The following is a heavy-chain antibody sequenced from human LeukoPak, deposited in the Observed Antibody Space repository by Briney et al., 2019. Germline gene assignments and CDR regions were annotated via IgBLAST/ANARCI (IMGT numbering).Heavy chain of an antibody. J-gene: IGHJ4*02. CDR1: GGSISSYY. D-gene: IGHD6-13*01. CDR2: IKQDGSEK. Sequence: ETLSLTCTVSGGSISSYYWSWIRQPPGKGLEWVANIKQDGSEKYYVDSVRGRFTISRDNAKNSLYLQMNSLRAEDTAVYYCARVPVGQQLDGYWGQGTLVTVSS. V-gene: IGHV3-7*01. CDR3: ARVPVGQQLDGY.